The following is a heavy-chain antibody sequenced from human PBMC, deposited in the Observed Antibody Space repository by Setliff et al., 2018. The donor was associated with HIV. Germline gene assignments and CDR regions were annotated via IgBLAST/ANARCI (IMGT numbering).Heavy chain of an antibody. Sequence: SETLSLTCSVSGGSITSSSFYWSWIRQPAGKGLEWIGRIYTSGTTSYNPSLKSRVSISVDTSKNQFSLNLSSVTAADTAVYYCARGGPLEWSYYPRPNWFDPWGQGTLVTVSS. CDR2: IYTSGTT. CDR1: GGSITSSSFY. D-gene: IGHD3-3*01. CDR3: ARGGPLEWSYYPRPNWFDP. V-gene: IGHV4-61*02. J-gene: IGHJ5*02.